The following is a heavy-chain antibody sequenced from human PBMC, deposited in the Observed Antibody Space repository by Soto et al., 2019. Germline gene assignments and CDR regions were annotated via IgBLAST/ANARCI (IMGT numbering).Heavy chain of an antibody. Sequence: PGESLKISCKGSGYSFTNYWIGWVRQMPGKGLEWMGIIYPGDSDTRYSPSFQGQVTISVDKSISTAYLQWSSLKASDSAMYYCARSRISGSTWTFDHWRQETLVTVSS. V-gene: IGHV5-51*01. J-gene: IGHJ4*02. CDR3: ARSRISGSTWTFDH. CDR2: IYPGDSDT. D-gene: IGHD1-20*01. CDR1: GYSFTNYW.